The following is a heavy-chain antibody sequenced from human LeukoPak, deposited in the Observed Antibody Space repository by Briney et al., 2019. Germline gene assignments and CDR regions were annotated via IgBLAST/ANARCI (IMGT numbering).Heavy chain of an antibody. CDR3: ARLFGGVTTFDY. J-gene: IGHJ4*02. V-gene: IGHV3-53*01. CDR2: IYSGGKT. D-gene: IGHD2-8*02. Sequence: GGSLRLSCTVSGFTVSSNSWSWVRQAPGKGLEWVSFIYSGGKTHSSDSVKGRFTISRDNSKNTLYLQMNSLRAEDTAVYYCARLFGGVTTFDYWGQGALVTVSS. CDR1: GFTVSSNS.